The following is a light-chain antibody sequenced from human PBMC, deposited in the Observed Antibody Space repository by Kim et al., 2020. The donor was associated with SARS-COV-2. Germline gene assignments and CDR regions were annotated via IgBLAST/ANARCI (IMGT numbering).Light chain of an antibody. J-gene: IGLJ2*01. CDR3: SSYTSSSAVV. CDR2: DVT. CDR1: NSDIGGYNY. Sequence: QSALTQPASVPGSPGQWFTISCTGNNSDIGGYNYVSWYQQHPGKAPKLIIYDVTKRPSGVSDRFTGSKSGHTASLVISGLQAEDEADYYCSSYTSSSAVVFGGGTQLAVL. V-gene: IGLV2-14*03.